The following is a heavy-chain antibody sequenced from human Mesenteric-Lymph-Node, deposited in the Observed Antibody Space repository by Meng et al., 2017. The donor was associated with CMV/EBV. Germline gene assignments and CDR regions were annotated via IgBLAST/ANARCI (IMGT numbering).Heavy chain of an antibody. D-gene: IGHD1-26*01. Sequence: SVKVSCKASGGTFSSYAISWVRQAPGQGLEWMGGIIPIFGTANYAQKFQGRVTITTDESTSTAYMELSSLRPEDTAMYYCARGTREGAPGHWGQGTLVTVSS. CDR2: IIPIFGTA. V-gene: IGHV1-69*05. CDR3: ARGTREGAPGH. CDR1: GGTFSSYA. J-gene: IGHJ4*02.